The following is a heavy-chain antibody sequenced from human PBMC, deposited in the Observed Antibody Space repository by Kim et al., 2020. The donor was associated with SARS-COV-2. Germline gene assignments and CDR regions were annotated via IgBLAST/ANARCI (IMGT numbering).Heavy chain of an antibody. CDR3: ASQDSHQPITN. V-gene: IGHV3-74*01. CDR1: GFTFSSYW. D-gene: IGHD1-1*01. Sequence: GGSLRLSCAASGFTFSSYWMHWVRQTPGTGLVWVSRINSDGSDTSYADSVKGRFTISRDNAKNTLYLQMNSLRAEDTAVYYCASQDSHQPITNWGQGTLVTVSS. J-gene: IGHJ4*02. CDR2: INSDGSDT.